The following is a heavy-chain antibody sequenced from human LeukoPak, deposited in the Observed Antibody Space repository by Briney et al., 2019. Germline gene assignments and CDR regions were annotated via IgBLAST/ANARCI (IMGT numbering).Heavy chain of an antibody. V-gene: IGHV4-59*12. CDR3: TRDTRDWFDP. CDR2: ISYSGST. Sequence: PSETLSLTCTVSGGSISSYYWSWIRQPPGKRLEWIGYISYSGSTYYNPSLKSRVTISVDTSKNQFSLKLSSVTAADTAVYYCTRDTRDWFDPWGQGTLVTASS. D-gene: IGHD3-10*01. CDR1: GGSISSYY. J-gene: IGHJ5*02.